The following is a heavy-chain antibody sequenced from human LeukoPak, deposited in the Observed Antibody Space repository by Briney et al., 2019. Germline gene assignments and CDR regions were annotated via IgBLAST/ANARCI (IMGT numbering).Heavy chain of an antibody. CDR2: ISSSSNYI. V-gene: IGHV3-21*01. J-gene: IGHJ3*02. CDR3: ARGGAAAGLDAFDI. Sequence: GGSLRLSCAASGFTFSSYSMNWVRQAPGKGLEWVSSISSSSNYIYYADSVKGRFTISRDNAKNSLYLQMNSLRAEDTAVYYCARGGAAAGLDAFDIWGQGIVVTVSS. CDR1: GFTFSSYS. D-gene: IGHD6-13*01.